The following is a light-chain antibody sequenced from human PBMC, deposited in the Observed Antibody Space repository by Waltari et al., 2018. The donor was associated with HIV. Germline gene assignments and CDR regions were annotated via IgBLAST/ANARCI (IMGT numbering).Light chain of an antibody. J-gene: IGLJ1*01. Sequence: QSVLTQPPSASGTPGQRVTISCSGSSSNIGSSYVYWYQQVPGTAPKLLIYSSNQRPSGVPGRFSGSKSGTSASLAISGLRSEDEADYYCAAWDDSLSGYVFGTGTKVTVL. V-gene: IGLV1-47*01. CDR2: SSN. CDR1: SSNIGSSY. CDR3: AAWDDSLSGYV.